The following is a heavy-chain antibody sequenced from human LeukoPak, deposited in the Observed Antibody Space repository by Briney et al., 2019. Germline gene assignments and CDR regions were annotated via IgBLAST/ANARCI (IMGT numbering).Heavy chain of an antibody. J-gene: IGHJ4*02. CDR2: IYSGGST. CDR1: GFTVSSND. D-gene: IGHD4-17*01. CDR3: ARVVDHDYGDYYLDY. V-gene: IGHV3-53*01. Sequence: GGSLRLSCAASGFTVSSNDMSWVRQAPGKGLECISVIYSGGSTDYADSVKGRLTISRDNSKNTLYLQMNSLRAEDTAVYYCARVVDHDYGDYYLDYWGQGALVTVSS.